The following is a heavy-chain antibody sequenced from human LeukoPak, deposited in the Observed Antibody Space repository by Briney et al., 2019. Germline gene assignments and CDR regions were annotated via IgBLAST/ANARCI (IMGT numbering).Heavy chain of an antibody. D-gene: IGHD3-16*02. CDR3: ARSHKRTLVIPSYFDY. CDR2: TNPSGGST. CDR1: GYTFTSYY. V-gene: IGHV1-46*01. Sequence: GASVKLSCKASGYTFTSYYMHWVRQAPGQGLEWMGITNPSGGSTSYAQKFQGRVTMTRDTSTSTVYMELSSLRSEDTAVYYCARSHKRTLVIPSYFDYWGQGTLVTVSS. J-gene: IGHJ4*02.